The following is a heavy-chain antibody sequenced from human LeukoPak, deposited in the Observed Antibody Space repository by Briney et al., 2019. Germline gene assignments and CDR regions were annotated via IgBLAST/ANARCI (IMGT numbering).Heavy chain of an antibody. CDR3: AKREYFYFGY. Sequence: GGSLRLSCAASGFTFSNFAMTWVRQAPGKGLEWVSTVSATTDSTYYAASVKGRFTISRDNSKNTLHLQMNSLRVEDTAVYYCAKREYFYFGYWGQGTLVTVSS. D-gene: IGHD2/OR15-2a*01. CDR1: GFTFSNFA. CDR2: VSATTDST. V-gene: IGHV3-23*01. J-gene: IGHJ4*02.